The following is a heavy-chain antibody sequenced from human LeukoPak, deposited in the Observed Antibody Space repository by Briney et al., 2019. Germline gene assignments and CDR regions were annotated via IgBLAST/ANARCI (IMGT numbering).Heavy chain of an antibody. Sequence: GGSLRLSCAPSGFTFSSYAMSWVRQAPGKGLEWVSGISGSANRTYYADSVKGRFTISRDNSKNTLYLQMNSLRAEDTAVYYSARDFCSGGSCYPDAFDIWGQGTMVTVSS. CDR3: ARDFCSGGSCYPDAFDI. CDR1: GFTFSSYA. CDR2: ISGSANRT. J-gene: IGHJ3*02. V-gene: IGHV3-23*01. D-gene: IGHD2-15*01.